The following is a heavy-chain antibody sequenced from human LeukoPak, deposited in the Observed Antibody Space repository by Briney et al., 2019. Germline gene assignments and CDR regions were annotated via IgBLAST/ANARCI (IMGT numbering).Heavy chain of an antibody. D-gene: IGHD2-2*01. V-gene: IGHV4-4*02. J-gene: IGHJ5*02. CDR1: GGSISSSNW. CDR3: PRGDDNASWLVDL. CDR2: FHHSGIT. Sequence: SETLSLTCAVFGGSISSSNWWSWVRQPPGKGLEWIGEFHHSGITNYNPSLKSRVTISVDKSKNQFSLKLSSVTAADTAVYYCPRGDDNASWLVDLWGQGTLVTVSS.